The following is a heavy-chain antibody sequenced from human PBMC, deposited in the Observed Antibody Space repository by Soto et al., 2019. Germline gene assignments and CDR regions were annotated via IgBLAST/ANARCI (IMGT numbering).Heavy chain of an antibody. CDR2: VHHSWGS. J-gene: IGHJ6*02. D-gene: IGHD3-10*01. Sequence: QVQLQESGPGLVKPSETLSLSCTVSGGSISSYYWSWFRQSPGKRMEWIGYVHHSWGSSYNPSLQSLGAISLDTSKSQFSLKVTSVTATDAAVYYCARQGFGPLHGLVDVWGQGTTVTVSS. CDR1: GGSISSYY. CDR3: ARQGFGPLHGLVDV. V-gene: IGHV4-59*08.